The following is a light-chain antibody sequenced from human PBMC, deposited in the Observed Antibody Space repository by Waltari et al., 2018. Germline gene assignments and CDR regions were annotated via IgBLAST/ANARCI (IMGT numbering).Light chain of an antibody. V-gene: IGKV3-20*01. J-gene: IGKJ1*01. CDR1: QSVGRY. CDR2: GAY. Sequence: EVVLTQSPGTLSLSPGERATLYCRASQSVGRYLAWYQQKPGRAPRLLIYGAYSRATGIPDRFSGVGSGTDFSLTISRLEAEDFAVYYCQKYDRLPATFGQGTKVEIK. CDR3: QKYDRLPAT.